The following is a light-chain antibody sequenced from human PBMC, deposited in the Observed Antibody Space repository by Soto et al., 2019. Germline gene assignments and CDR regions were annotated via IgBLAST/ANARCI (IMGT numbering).Light chain of an antibody. CDR1: QTISSW. Sequence: DIQMTQSPSTLSGSVGDRVTITCRASQTISSWLAWYQQKPGKAPKLLIYKASTLKSGVPSRFSGSGSGTDFTPTISSLQPEDFATYYCQQVNSFPLTFGGGTKVDI. J-gene: IGKJ4*01. CDR3: QQVNSFPLT. V-gene: IGKV1-5*03. CDR2: KAS.